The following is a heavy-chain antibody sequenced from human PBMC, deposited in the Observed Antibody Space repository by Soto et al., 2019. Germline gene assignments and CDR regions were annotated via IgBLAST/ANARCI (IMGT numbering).Heavy chain of an antibody. D-gene: IGHD6-6*01. J-gene: IGHJ5*02. V-gene: IGHV3-23*01. CDR3: AKRSREQLVWGPVDP. CDR2: IRGSGGST. Sequence: GGSLRLSCAASGFTFSSYAMSWVRQAPGKGLEWVSAIRGSGGSTYYADSVKGRFTISRDNSKNTLYLQMNSLRAEDTAVYYCAKRSREQLVWGPVDPWGQGTLVTVSS. CDR1: GFTFSSYA.